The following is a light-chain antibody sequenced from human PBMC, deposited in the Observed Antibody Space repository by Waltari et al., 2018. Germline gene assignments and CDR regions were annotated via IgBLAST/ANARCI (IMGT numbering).Light chain of an antibody. V-gene: IGLV2-14*03. CDR1: SRNSYGFEY. Sequence: SALTQPDSVSGSPGQSITISCSGISRNSYGFEYVSWYQQPPGKAPKVIIYDVNNRPSGVSNRFSGSKSGSSASLTISGLQAEDEADYYCSSFTSSTTGIFGGGTKVTVL. CDR2: DVN. J-gene: IGLJ2*01. CDR3: SSFTSSTTGI.